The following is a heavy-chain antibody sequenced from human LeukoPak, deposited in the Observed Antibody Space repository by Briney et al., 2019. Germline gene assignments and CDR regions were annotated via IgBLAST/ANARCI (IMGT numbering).Heavy chain of an antibody. D-gene: IGHD6-19*01. CDR2: IYSGGST. CDR1: GFTVSSNY. J-gene: IGHJ4*02. CDR3: ARGTGIAVAGTGPPYYFDY. V-gene: IGHV3-53*01. Sequence: GGSLRLSCAASGFTVSSNYMSWVRQAPGKGLEWVSVIYSGGSTYYADSVKGRFTISRDNSKNTLYLQMNSLRAEDTAVYYCARGTGIAVAGTGPPYYFDYWGQGTLVTVSS.